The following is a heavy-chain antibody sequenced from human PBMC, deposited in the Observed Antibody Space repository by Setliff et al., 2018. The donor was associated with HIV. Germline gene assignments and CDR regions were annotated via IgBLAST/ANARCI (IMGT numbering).Heavy chain of an antibody. V-gene: IGHV1-18*01. CDR1: GYTFSSYG. D-gene: IGHD3-16*01. J-gene: IGHJ3*02. Sequence: ASVKVSCKASGYTFSSYGFSWVRQAPGQGLEWMGWISGNNGNRNYAQRLQGRVTMTTDTSTSTAYMELKSLRSDDTAVYYCAREGLLGIWGQGTMVTVSS. CDR3: AREGLLGI. CDR2: ISGNNGNR.